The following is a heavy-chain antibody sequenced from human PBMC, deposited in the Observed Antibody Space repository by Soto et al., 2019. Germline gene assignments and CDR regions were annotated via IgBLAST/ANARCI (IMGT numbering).Heavy chain of an antibody. J-gene: IGHJ6*02. Sequence: QVQLVQSGAEVKKPGSSVKVSCKASGGTFSSYAISWVRQAPGQGLEWMGGIIPIFGTANYAQKFQGRVTITADESTSTAYMELSSLRSEDTAVYYCASVTRYSSGWGIYYYYGMDVWGQGTTVTVSS. CDR2: IIPIFGTA. V-gene: IGHV1-69*01. D-gene: IGHD6-19*01. CDR1: GGTFSSYA. CDR3: ASVTRYSSGWGIYYYYGMDV.